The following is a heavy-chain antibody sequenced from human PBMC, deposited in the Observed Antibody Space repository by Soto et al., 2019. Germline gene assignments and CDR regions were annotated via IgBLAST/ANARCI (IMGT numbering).Heavy chain of an antibody. CDR1: GFTFSSYG. V-gene: IGHV3-30*18. J-gene: IGHJ6*02. Sequence: GGSLRLSCAASGFTFSSYGMHWVRQAPGKGLEWVAVISYDGSNKYYADSVKGRFTISRDNSKNTLYLQMNSLRAEDTAVYYCAKDRVRYYYYGMDVWGQGTTVTVS. CDR3: AKDRVRYYYYGMDV. CDR2: ISYDGSNK. D-gene: IGHD4-17*01.